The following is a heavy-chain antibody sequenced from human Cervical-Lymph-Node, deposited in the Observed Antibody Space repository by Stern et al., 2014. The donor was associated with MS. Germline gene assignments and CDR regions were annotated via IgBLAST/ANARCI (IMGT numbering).Heavy chain of an antibody. CDR3: AIEMAARRLDP. Sequence: EVQLEESGGGLVQPGESMRLSCAASGVAVSARYVNWVRQAPGKGLEWVSMIHTVGTTYYADSVRGRFTISRDRSENTVYLQMNSLTIEDTATYYCAIEMAARRLDPWGQGTLVTVSS. J-gene: IGHJ5*02. V-gene: IGHV3-66*01. D-gene: IGHD6-6*01. CDR1: GVAVSARY. CDR2: IHTVGTT.